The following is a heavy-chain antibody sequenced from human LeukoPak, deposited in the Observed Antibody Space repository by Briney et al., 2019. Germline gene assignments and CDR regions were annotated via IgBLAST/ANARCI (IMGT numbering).Heavy chain of an antibody. Sequence: GASVKVSCKASGYTFTGYYMHWVRQAPGQGLEWMGWINPNSGGTIYAQKFQGRVTMTRDTSISTAYMELSRLRSDDTAVYYCARDPPYSSSSYFDYWGQGTLVTVSS. D-gene: IGHD6-6*01. CDR3: ARDPPYSSSSYFDY. V-gene: IGHV1-2*02. CDR2: INPNSGGT. CDR1: GYTFTGYY. J-gene: IGHJ4*02.